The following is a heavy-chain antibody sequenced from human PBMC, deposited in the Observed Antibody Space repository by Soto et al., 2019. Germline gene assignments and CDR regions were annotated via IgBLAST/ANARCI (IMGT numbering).Heavy chain of an antibody. D-gene: IGHD6-19*01. J-gene: IGHJ5*02. CDR2: INHRGST. V-gene: IGHV4-34*01. CDR3: ARDSLGIAVLGTGRSKNNWFDP. Sequence: QVQLQQWGAGLLKPSETLSLTCAVYGGSFSGYYWSWIRQPPGKGLEWIGEINHRGSTNYNPSLKSRLTISIDTSKNQFSLKLSSVTAADTAIYYCARDSLGIAVLGTGRSKNNWFDPWGHGTLVTVSS. CDR1: GGSFSGYY.